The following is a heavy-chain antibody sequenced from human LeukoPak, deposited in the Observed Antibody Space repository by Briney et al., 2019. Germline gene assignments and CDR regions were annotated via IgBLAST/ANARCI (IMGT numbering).Heavy chain of an antibody. Sequence: GASVKVSCKASGGTFSSYAISWVRQAPGQGLEWMGGIIPIFGIANYAQKFQGRVTITADKSTSTAYMELSSLRSEDTAVYYCARGGDCSSTSCYSLWFDPWGQGTLVTVSS. CDR2: IIPIFGIA. V-gene: IGHV1-69*10. CDR1: GGTFSSYA. D-gene: IGHD2-2*01. CDR3: ARGGDCSSTSCYSLWFDP. J-gene: IGHJ5*02.